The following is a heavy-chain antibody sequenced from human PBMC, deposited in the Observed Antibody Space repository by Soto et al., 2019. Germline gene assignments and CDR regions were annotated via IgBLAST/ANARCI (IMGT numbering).Heavy chain of an antibody. J-gene: IGHJ4*02. CDR2: ISYDGSNK. V-gene: IGHV3-30*18. D-gene: IGHD6-13*01. CDR1: GFTFSSYG. Sequence: QVQLVESGGGVVQPGRSLRLSCAASGFTFSSYGMHWVRQAPGKGLEWLAVISYDGSNKYYADSVKGRFTISRDNSKNTLYLQMNSLRAEDTAVYYCAKAGIAAAGTGDFDYWGQGTLVTVSS. CDR3: AKAGIAAAGTGDFDY.